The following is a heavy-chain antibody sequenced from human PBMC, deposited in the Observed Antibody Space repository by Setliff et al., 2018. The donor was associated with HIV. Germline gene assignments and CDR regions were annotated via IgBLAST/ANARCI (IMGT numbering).Heavy chain of an antibody. D-gene: IGHD3-22*01. CDR2: VIPIFGTA. Sequence: ASVKVSCKASGDTFNSYAISWVRQAPGQGLEWMGGVIPIFGTANYAQKFQGRVTITADESTSTAYMELSSLRTEDTAVYYCAKGGYYDSTGYYYYYLYYLDEWGKGTTVTVSS. CDR3: AKGGYYDSTGYYYYYLYYLDE. V-gene: IGHV1-69*13. CDR1: GDTFNSYA. J-gene: IGHJ6*03.